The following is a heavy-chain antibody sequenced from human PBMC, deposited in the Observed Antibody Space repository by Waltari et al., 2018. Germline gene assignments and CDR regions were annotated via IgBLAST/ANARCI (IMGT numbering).Heavy chain of an antibody. CDR2: ITPFNGNT. CDR1: GYTFTYRY. J-gene: IGHJ6*03. Sequence: QMQLVQSGAEVKKTGSSVKVSCKASGYTFTYRYLHWVRQAPGQALEWMGWITPFNGNTDYAHKFQNRVTISRDRSMSTACMELSSLRSEDTAMYYCASGPLGYCSSTSCYRYYYYMDVWGKGTTVTISS. V-gene: IGHV1-45*02. CDR3: ASGPLGYCSSTSCYRYYYYMDV. D-gene: IGHD2-2*01.